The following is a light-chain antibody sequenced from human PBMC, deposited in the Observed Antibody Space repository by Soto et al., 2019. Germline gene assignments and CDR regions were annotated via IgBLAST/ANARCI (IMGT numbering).Light chain of an antibody. CDR3: SSYTTSNTRQIV. V-gene: IGLV2-14*03. J-gene: IGLJ1*01. CDR1: SSDVGGYNY. CDR2: DVS. Sequence: QSVLTQPASVSGSPGQSITISCTGTSSDVGGYNYVSWYQHHPGKAPKLMIYDVSNRPSGVSNRFSGSMSCNTASLTISGLQPEDEADYYCSSYTTSNTRQIVFGTGTKVTVL.